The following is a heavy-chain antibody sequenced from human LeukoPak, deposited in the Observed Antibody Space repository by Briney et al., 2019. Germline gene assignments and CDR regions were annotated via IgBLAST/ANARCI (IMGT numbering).Heavy chain of an antibody. V-gene: IGHV3-30*04. CDR1: GFTFSSYA. CDR2: ISYDGSNK. D-gene: IGHD3-22*01. Sequence: PGGSLRLSCAASGFTFSSYAMHWVRQAPGKGLEWVAVISYDGSNKYYADSVKGRFTISRDNSKNTLYLQMNSLRAEDTAVYYCANSLGVHYYDSSGPVDYWGQGTLVTVSS. J-gene: IGHJ4*02. CDR3: ANSLGVHYYDSSGPVDY.